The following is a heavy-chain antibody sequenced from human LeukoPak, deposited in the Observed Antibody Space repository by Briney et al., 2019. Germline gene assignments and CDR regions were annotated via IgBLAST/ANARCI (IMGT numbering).Heavy chain of an antibody. J-gene: IGHJ4*02. CDR3: AKGRGYSSSSSFDY. V-gene: IGHV3-23*01. D-gene: IGHD6-13*01. CDR1: GFTFSSYA. CDR2: IIDNGGST. Sequence: GGSLRLSCAASGFTFSSYAMSWVRQAPGKGLEWVSGIIDNGGSTYYAHSVKGRVTISRDNSKSTLYLQMNSLRAEDTALYYCAKGRGYSSSSSFDYWGQGTLVTVSS.